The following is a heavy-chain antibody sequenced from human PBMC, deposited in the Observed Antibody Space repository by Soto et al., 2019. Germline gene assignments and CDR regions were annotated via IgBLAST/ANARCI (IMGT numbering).Heavy chain of an antibody. J-gene: IGHJ3*02. CDR1: GFTFSSYS. Sequence: EVQLVESGGGLVKPGGSLRLSCAASGFTFSSYSMNWVRQAPGKGLEWVSSISSSSSYIYYADSVKGRFTTSRDNAKNSLYLQMNSLRAEDTAVYYCARDGDYVWGSYRWSDAFDISCQGTMVTVSS. CDR2: ISSSSSYI. V-gene: IGHV3-21*01. CDR3: ARDGDYVWGSYRWSDAFDI. D-gene: IGHD3-16*02.